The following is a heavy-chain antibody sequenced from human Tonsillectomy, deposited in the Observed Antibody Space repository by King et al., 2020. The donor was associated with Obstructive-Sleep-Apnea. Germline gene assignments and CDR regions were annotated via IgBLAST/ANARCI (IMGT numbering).Heavy chain of an antibody. Sequence: VQLVESGGGLVQPGGSLRFSCAASGFTFSSYAMSWVRQAPGKGLEWVSAISGSGGSTYYADSVKGRFTISRDNSKNTLYLQMDSLRAEDTAVYYCAKDRAEQQLVRDFDYWGQGTLVTVSS. J-gene: IGHJ4*02. CDR1: GFTFSSYA. CDR3: AKDRAEQQLVRDFDY. CDR2: ISGSGGST. V-gene: IGHV3-23*04. D-gene: IGHD6-13*01.